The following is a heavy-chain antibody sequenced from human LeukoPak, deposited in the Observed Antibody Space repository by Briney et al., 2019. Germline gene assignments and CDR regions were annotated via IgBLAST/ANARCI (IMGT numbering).Heavy chain of an antibody. D-gene: IGHD5-24*01. J-gene: IGHJ4*02. CDR3: AREGEMPFDY. Sequence: PSETLSLTCTVSGGSIRSSLYYWSWVRQSPGKGLEWIGSIHDSGSTSFNPSLERRASGSVDTSKNQFSLTLTSVTAADTAIYYCAREGEMPFDYWGPGTLVTVSS. CDR2: IHDSGST. V-gene: IGHV4-39*07. CDR1: GGSIRSSLYY.